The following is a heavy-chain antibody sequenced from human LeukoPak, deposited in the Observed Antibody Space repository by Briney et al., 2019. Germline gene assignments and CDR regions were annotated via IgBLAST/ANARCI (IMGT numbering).Heavy chain of an antibody. CDR3: AREVWTDCTFDY. J-gene: IGHJ4*02. Sequence: PGGSLRLSCAASGFTFSSYAMHWVRQAPGKGLEWVAVISYDGSNKYYADSVKGRFTISRDNSKNTLYLQMNSLRAEDTAVYYCAREVWTDCTFDYWGQGTLVTVSS. CDR2: ISYDGSNK. CDR1: GFTFSSYA. D-gene: IGHD3/OR15-3a*01. V-gene: IGHV3-30*04.